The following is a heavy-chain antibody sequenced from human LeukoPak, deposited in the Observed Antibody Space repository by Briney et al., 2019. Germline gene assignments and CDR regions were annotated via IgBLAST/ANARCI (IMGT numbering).Heavy chain of an antibody. CDR3: ARGHDSSSYSPDY. J-gene: IGHJ4*02. CDR1: GGSFSGYY. D-gene: IGHD3-22*01. V-gene: IGHV4-34*01. Sequence: PSETLSLTCAVYGGSFSGYYWSWIRQPPGKGLEWIGEINHSGSTNYNPSLKSRVTISVDTSKNQFSLKLSSVTAADTAVYYCARGHDSSSYSPDYWGQGTLVTVSS. CDR2: INHSGST.